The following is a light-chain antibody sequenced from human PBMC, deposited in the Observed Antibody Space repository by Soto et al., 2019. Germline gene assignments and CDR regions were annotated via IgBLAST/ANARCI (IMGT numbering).Light chain of an antibody. Sequence: DIQMTQSPSTLSASVGDRVTITCRASQSISSWLAWYQQKPGKAPKLLIYDASSLESGVPSRFSGSGSGTEFTLSISSLQPDDFATYYCQQYHSYSPFTFGPGTKVDIK. CDR2: DAS. J-gene: IGKJ3*01. CDR1: QSISSW. V-gene: IGKV1-5*01. CDR3: QQYHSYSPFT.